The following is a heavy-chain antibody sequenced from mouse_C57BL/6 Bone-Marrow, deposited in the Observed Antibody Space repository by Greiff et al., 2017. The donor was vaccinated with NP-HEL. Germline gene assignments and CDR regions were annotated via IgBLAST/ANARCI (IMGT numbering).Heavy chain of an antibody. D-gene: IGHD1-1*01. CDR3: AREHYYGSSYWYFDV. Sequence: EVKLVESGGGLVKPGGSLKLSCAASGFTFSSYAMSWVRQTPEKRLEWVATISDGGSYTYYPDNVKGRFTISRDNAKNNLYLQRSHLKSEDTAMYYCAREHYYGSSYWYFDVWGTGTTVTVSS. J-gene: IGHJ1*03. CDR1: GFTFSSYA. V-gene: IGHV5-4*01. CDR2: ISDGGSYT.